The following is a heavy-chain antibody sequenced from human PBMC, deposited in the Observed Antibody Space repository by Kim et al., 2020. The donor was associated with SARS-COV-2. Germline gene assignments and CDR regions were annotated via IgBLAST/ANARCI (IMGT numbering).Heavy chain of an antibody. V-gene: IGHV3-33*01. CDR1: GFTFSSYG. CDR3: AREGGYSSSSLESIWYYYYGMDV. D-gene: IGHD6-6*01. CDR2: IWYDGSNK. J-gene: IGHJ6*02. Sequence: GGSLRLSCAASGFTFSSYGMHWVRQAPGKGLEWVAVIWYDGSNKYYADSVKGRFTISRDNSKNTLYLQMNSLRAEDTAVYYCAREGGYSSSSLESIWYYYYGMDVWGQGTTVTVSS.